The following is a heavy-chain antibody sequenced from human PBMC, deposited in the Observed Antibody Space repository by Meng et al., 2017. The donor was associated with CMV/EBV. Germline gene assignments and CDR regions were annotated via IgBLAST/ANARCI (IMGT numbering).Heavy chain of an antibody. CDR1: GFTFSSYW. J-gene: IGHJ2*01. D-gene: IGHD2-2*01. CDR2: IKQDGSEK. CDR3: ARDRGYCSSTSCRYWYFDL. Sequence: GGSLRLSCAASGFTFSSYWMSWVRQAPGKGLEWVANIKQDGSEKYYVDSVKGRFTTSRDNAKNSLYLQMNSLRAEDTAVYYCARDRGYCSSTSCRYWYFDLWGRGTTVTVSS. V-gene: IGHV3-7*01.